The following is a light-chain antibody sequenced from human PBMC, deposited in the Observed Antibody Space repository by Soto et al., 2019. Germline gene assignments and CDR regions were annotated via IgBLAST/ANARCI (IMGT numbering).Light chain of an antibody. Sequence: EIVMTQSPATLSVSPGERATLSCRASQSVSSNLAWYQQKPGQAPRLLIYGASNRATGIPDRFSGSGSGTDFTLTISRLEPEDFAVYYCQQYGSSPSTFGLGTKVDIK. CDR3: QQYGSSPST. CDR2: GAS. J-gene: IGKJ1*01. CDR1: QSVSSN. V-gene: IGKV3-20*01.